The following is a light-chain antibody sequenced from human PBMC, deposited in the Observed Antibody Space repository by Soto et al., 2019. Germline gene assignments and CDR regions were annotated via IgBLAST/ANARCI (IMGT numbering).Light chain of an antibody. V-gene: IGLV1-44*01. CDR2: TNN. CDR1: KSDIGSNT. Sequence: QSVLTQPPSASGTPGQRVTISCSGGKSDIGSNTVYWFQQLPGTAPRLLIYTNNQRPSGVPDRFSGSKSGTSASLVISGLQSEDEADYYCCSYAGSYTVLFGGGTKLTVL. J-gene: IGLJ2*01. CDR3: CSYAGSYTVL.